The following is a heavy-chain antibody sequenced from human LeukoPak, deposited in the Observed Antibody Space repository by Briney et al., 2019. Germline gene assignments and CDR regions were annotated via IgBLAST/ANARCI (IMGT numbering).Heavy chain of an antibody. V-gene: IGHV1-8*03. D-gene: IGHD6-19*01. Sequence: ASVKVSRKASGYTFTSYDINWVRQATGQGLEWMGWMNPNSGNTGYAQKFQGRVTITRNTSISTAYMELSSLRSEDTAVYYCARLAAVAGTGDYWGQGTLVTVSS. CDR3: ARLAAVAGTGDY. CDR2: MNPNSGNT. J-gene: IGHJ4*02. CDR1: GYTFTSYD.